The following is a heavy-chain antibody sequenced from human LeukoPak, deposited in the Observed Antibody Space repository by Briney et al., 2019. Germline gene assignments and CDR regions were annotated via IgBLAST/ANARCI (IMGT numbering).Heavy chain of an antibody. Sequence: ASETLSLTCSVSGDSISSYSWSWIRQPAGKGLEWIGRIYISGGTNYNPSLKSRVTMSVDTSQNQISLRLSSVTAADTAVYYCARDLIPGSERRDGYNGSYWGQGTLVTVSS. D-gene: IGHD5-24*01. CDR1: GDSISSYS. CDR3: ARDLIPGSERRDGYNGSY. CDR2: IYISGGT. J-gene: IGHJ4*02. V-gene: IGHV4-4*07.